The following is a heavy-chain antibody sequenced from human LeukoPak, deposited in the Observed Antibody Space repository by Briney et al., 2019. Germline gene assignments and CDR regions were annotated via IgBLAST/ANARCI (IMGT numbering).Heavy chain of an antibody. CDR2: INHSGST. D-gene: IGHD3-9*01. V-gene: IGHV4-34*01. CDR3: ARGPGVHFDWLLFGYFDY. J-gene: IGHJ4*02. CDR1: GGSFSGYY. Sequence: SETLSLTCAVYGGSFSGYYWSWIRQPPGKGLEWIGEINHSGSTNYNPSLESRVTISVDTSKNQFSLKLSSVTAADTAVYYCARGPGVHFDWLLFGYFDYWGQGTLVTVSS.